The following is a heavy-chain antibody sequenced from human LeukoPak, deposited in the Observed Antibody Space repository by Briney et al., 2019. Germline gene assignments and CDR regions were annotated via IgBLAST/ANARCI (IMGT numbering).Heavy chain of an antibody. CDR3: ARVRGSAIGY. V-gene: IGHV4-59*01. Sequence: SETLSLTCTVSGGSISSYYWSWIRQPPGKGLEWIGYIYYSGSTNYNPSLKSRVTISVDTSKNQFSLKLSSVTAADTAVYYCARVRGSAIGYWGQGTLVTVSS. J-gene: IGHJ4*02. CDR2: IYYSGST. CDR1: GGSISSYY. D-gene: IGHD1-26*01.